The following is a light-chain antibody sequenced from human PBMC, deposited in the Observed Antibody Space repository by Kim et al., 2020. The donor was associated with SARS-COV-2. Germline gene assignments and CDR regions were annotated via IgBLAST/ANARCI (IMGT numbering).Light chain of an antibody. CDR1: SSDVGGYNL. Sequence: GQSITISCTGTSSDVGGYNLVSWYQQHPGKAPKLMIYEVSKRPSGVPNRFSGSKSGNTASLTVSGLQAEDEADYYCSSYAGSNNLVFGGGTQLTVL. J-gene: IGLJ3*02. CDR3: SSYAGSNNLV. V-gene: IGLV2-8*01. CDR2: EVS.